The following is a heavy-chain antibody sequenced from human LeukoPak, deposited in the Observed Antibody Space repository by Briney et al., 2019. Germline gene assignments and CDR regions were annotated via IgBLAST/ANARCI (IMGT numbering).Heavy chain of an antibody. CDR2: IYAGGTT. Sequence: PGGSLRLSCAASGFTVSSNYMSWVRQAPGKGLEWVSVIYAGGTTFYADTVRGRFTVSRDNSRNTLFLEMHSLTAADTAVYYCARDPGLRNGISGWGQGTTVTVSS. V-gene: IGHV3-53*05. CDR3: ARDPGLRNGISG. J-gene: IGHJ6*02. CDR1: GFTVSSNY. D-gene: IGHD1-1*01.